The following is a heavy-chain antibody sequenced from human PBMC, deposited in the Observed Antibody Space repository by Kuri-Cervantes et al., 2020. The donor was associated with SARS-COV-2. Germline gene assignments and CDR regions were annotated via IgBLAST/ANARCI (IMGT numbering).Heavy chain of an antibody. V-gene: IGHV4-39*01. CDR2: IYYSGST. Sequence: SETLSLTCTVSGGSISSSDYYWDWIRQPPGKGLEWIGSIYYSGSTYNNPSLKSRVTISADTSKNQFSLKLSSVTAADTAVYYCATPARPGAFDAFDIWGQGTMVTVSS. D-gene: IGHD6-6*01. J-gene: IGHJ3*02. CDR1: GGSISSSDYY. CDR3: ATPARPGAFDAFDI.